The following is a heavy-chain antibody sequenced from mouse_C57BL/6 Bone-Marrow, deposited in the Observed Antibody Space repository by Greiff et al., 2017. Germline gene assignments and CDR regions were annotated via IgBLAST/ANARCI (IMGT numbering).Heavy chain of an antibody. J-gene: IGHJ3*01. CDR1: GYTFTSYG. CDR3: ARSIYCYGSSYAGYAY. D-gene: IGHD1-1*01. V-gene: IGHV1-81*01. CDR2: IYPRSGNT. Sequence: QVHVKQSGAELARPGASVKLSCKASGYTFTSYGISWVKQRTGQGLEWIGAIYPRSGNTYYNEKFKGKATLTADKSSSTASLELSRLTSADSAVYFGARSIYCYGSSYAGYAYWGQGTLVTVSA.